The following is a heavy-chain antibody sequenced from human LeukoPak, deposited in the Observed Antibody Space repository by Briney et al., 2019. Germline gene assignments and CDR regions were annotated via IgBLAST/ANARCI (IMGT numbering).Heavy chain of an antibody. CDR3: AREVGATLYYYYYYMDV. D-gene: IGHD1-26*01. Sequence: SETLSLTCTVSGGSISSSSYYWGWIRQPPGKGLEWIGSIYYSGSTYYNPSLKSRVTISVDTSKNQFSLKLSSVTAADTAVYYCAREVGATLYYYYYYMDVWGKGTTVTISS. CDR2: IYYSGST. V-gene: IGHV4-39*02. CDR1: GGSISSSSYY. J-gene: IGHJ6*03.